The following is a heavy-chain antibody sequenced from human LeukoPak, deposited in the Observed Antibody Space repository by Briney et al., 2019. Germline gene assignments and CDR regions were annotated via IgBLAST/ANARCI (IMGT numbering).Heavy chain of an antibody. D-gene: IGHD3-3*01. CDR1: TGSFRGCF. J-gene: IGHJ4*02. CDR2: INHSGST. CDR3: ARVVGDSGDYFDY. Sequence: SETLSLTRAVYTGSFRGCFWSWIRQPPGKGLEWIGEINHSGSTNYNPSLKSRVTISVDTSKNQFSLKLSSVTAADTAMYYCARVVGDSGDYFDYWGQGTLVTVSS. V-gene: IGHV4-34*01.